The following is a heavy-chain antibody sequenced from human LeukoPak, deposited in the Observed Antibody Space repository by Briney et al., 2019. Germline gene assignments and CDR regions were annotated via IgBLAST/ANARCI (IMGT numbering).Heavy chain of an antibody. CDR2: ISGSGGST. Sequence: GGSLRLSCAASGFTFSNYWMSWVRQAPGKGLEWVSAISGSGGSTYYADSVKGRFTISRDNTKNTLYLQMNSLRAEDTAVYYCAKEGYSSGWYIDYWGQGTLVTVSS. J-gene: IGHJ4*02. V-gene: IGHV3-23*01. D-gene: IGHD6-19*01. CDR1: GFTFSNYW. CDR3: AKEGYSSGWYIDY.